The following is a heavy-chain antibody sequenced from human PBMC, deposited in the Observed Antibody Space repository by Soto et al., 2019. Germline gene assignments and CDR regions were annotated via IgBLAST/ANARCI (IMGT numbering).Heavy chain of an antibody. Sequence: QLQLQESGPGLVKPSETLSLTCSVSGGSISSRTFWWAWIREPPGKGLEWIGDMYYSGSSYSSPSLKSRVTLSVDTSKNQLSLKLNSVTAADTAVYYCARHPRDDYNYGGSGIFDYWGQGTLVTVSS. V-gene: IGHV4-39*01. CDR2: MYYSGSS. CDR1: GGSISSRTFW. CDR3: ARHPRDDYNYGGSGIFDY. D-gene: IGHD4-4*01. J-gene: IGHJ4*02.